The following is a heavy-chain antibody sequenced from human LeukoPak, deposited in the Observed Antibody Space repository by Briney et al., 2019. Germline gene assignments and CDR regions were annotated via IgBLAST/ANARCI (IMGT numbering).Heavy chain of an antibody. D-gene: IGHD3-3*01. Sequence: ASVKVSCKASKYTFTGYYLHWVRQAPGQGLEWMGWINPNSGGTNYAQKFRGRVTMTRDTSISTAYMELSRLRSDDTAVYYCARGLRYYDFWSGYSKGYFDYWGQGTLVTVSS. CDR3: ARGLRYYDFWSGYSKGYFDY. J-gene: IGHJ4*02. CDR1: KYTFTGYY. V-gene: IGHV1-2*02. CDR2: INPNSGGT.